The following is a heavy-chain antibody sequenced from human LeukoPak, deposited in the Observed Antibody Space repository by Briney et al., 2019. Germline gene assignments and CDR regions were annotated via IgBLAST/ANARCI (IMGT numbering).Heavy chain of an antibody. V-gene: IGHV3-21*01. CDR3: ARAAHGDV. CDR1: GFTFSSFD. Sequence: PGGSLRLSCAASGFTFSSFDMHWVRQPTGQGLEWVSSISSSSSYIYYADSVKGRFTISRDNAKNSLYLQMNSLRAEDTAVYYCARAAHGDVWGKGTTVTVSS. CDR2: ISSSSSYI. J-gene: IGHJ6*04.